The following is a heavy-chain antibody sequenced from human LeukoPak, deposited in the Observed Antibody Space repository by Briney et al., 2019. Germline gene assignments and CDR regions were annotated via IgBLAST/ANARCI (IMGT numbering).Heavy chain of an antibody. CDR2: MNPNSGNT. J-gene: IGHJ4*02. CDR1: GYTFTGYY. D-gene: IGHD6-19*01. V-gene: IGHV1-8*02. Sequence: WASVKVSCKASGYTFTGYYMHWVRQAPGQGLEWMGWMNPNSGNTGYAQKFQGRVTMTRNTSISTAYMELSSLRSEDTAVYYCARARLLSDAVFDYWGQGTLVTVSS. CDR3: ARARLLSDAVFDY.